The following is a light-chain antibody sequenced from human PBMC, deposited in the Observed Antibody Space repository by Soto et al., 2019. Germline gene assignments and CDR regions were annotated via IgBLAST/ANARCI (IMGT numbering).Light chain of an antibody. CDR3: QQYAGSWT. J-gene: IGKJ1*01. Sequence: EIVVTQSPGTLSLSPGERATLSCRASQSLSNNFLAWYQQKPGQAPRLLVDGASSRATGIPDRFSGSGSGTDFTLTISRLEPEDVAVYYCQQYAGSWTFGQGTKVEIK. CDR2: GAS. V-gene: IGKV3-20*01. CDR1: QSLSNNF.